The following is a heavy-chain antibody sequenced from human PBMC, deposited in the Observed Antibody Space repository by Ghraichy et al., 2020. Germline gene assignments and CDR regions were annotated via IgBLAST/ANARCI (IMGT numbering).Heavy chain of an antibody. CDR2: IYYTGTT. D-gene: IGHD3-10*01. J-gene: IGHJ4*02. Sequence: TLSLTCTVSGDSISGSNYYWGWIRQPPGKGLEWIGSIYYTGTTYYSPSLKSRVTISVDTSKNQFSLNLSSVTAADTAVYYCARPSHLGSYYYWGQGILVTVSS. CDR3: ARPSHLGSYYY. CDR1: GDSISGSNYY. V-gene: IGHV4-39*01.